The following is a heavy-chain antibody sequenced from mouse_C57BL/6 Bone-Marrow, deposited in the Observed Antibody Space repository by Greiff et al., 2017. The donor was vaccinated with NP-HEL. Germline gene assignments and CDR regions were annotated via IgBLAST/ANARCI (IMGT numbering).Heavy chain of an antibody. D-gene: IGHD5-1*01. CDR3: ASTWPGFAY. V-gene: IGHV1-26*01. CDR1: GYTFTDYY. Sequence: EVQLQQSGPELVKPGASVKISCKASGYTFTDYYMNWVKQSHGKSLEWIGDINPNNGGTSYNQKFKGKATLTVDKSSSTAYMELRSLTSEDSAVYYCASTWPGFAYWGQGTLVTVSA. CDR2: INPNNGGT. J-gene: IGHJ3*01.